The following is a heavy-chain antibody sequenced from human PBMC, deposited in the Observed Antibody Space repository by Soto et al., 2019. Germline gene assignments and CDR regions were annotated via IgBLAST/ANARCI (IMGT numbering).Heavy chain of an antibody. D-gene: IGHD2-15*01. V-gene: IGHV4-59*01. CDR2: ISYSGNT. J-gene: IGHJ4*02. CDR1: GGSIISGY. CDR3: AGLRGYAGSPIDY. Sequence: KPSETLSLTCTVSGGSIISGYWSWIRQPPGKGLEWTGYISYSGNTNYNPSLKSRVTMSVDTPKNQFSLRLSSVTTADTAVYYCAGLRGYAGSPIDYWGQGTLVTVSS.